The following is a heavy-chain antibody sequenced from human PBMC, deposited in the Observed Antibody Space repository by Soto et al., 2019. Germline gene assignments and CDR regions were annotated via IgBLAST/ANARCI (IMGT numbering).Heavy chain of an antibody. D-gene: IGHD3-3*01. CDR1: GFTFSVQW. J-gene: IGHJ4*02. V-gene: IGHV3-7*03. CDR3: TTEEWYYFPS. CDR2: INQDVSER. Sequence: SLRLSCAASGFTFSVQWMSWVRQAPWKGLEWVATINQDVSERYYVDSVKGRFSISRDNAKNSLYLQMNSLRAEDTAVYYCTTEEWYYFPSWGQGTLVTVSS.